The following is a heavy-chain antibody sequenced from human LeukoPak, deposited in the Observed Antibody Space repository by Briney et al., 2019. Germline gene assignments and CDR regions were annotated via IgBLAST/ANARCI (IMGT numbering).Heavy chain of an antibody. D-gene: IGHD2-15*01. CDR1: GFTFSSYA. CDR3: AKDQWGGSSFYCDY. J-gene: IGHJ4*02. CDR2: ISGSGGST. Sequence: GGSLRLSCAASGFTFSSYAMSWVRQAPGKGLEWVSAISGSGGSTYYADSVKGRFTISRDNSKNTLYLQMNSLRAEDTAVYYCAKDQWGGSSFYCDYWGQGTLVNVSS. V-gene: IGHV3-23*01.